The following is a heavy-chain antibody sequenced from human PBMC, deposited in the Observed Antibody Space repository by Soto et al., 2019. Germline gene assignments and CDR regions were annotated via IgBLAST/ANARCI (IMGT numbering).Heavy chain of an antibody. D-gene: IGHD5-18*01. CDR1: GFTFSDYY. Sequence: GVSLRLSCAASGFTFSDYYMSWIRQAPGKRLEWVSLINPSISTIYYADSVKGRFTISRDNAKNSLYLQMSSLRAEATAVYYCGREAITAMVFDYWGQGALVTVSS. V-gene: IGHV3-11*01. CDR2: INPSISTI. J-gene: IGHJ4*02. CDR3: GREAITAMVFDY.